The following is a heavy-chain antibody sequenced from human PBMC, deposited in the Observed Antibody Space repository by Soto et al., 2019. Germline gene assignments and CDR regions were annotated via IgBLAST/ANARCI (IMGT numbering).Heavy chain of an antibody. CDR1: GFTFSSYT. V-gene: IGHV3-21*01. J-gene: IGHJ4*02. CDR3: ARDIVASITIDY. Sequence: GGSLRLSCAASGFTFSSYTMNWVRQAPGKGLEWVSSISSSSYIYYADSVKGRFTISRDNAKNSLYLQMNSLRAEDTAVYYCARDIVASITIDYWGQGTLVTVSS. D-gene: IGHD5-12*01. CDR2: ISSSSYI.